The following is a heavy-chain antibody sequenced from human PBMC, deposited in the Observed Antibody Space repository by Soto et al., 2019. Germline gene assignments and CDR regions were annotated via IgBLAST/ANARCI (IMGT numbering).Heavy chain of an antibody. V-gene: IGHV1-69*06. CDR3: ARTTRCYSGYVDDY. CDR2: IIPIFGTA. CDR1: GGTFSSYA. J-gene: IGHJ4*02. Sequence: SVKVCCKASGGTFSSYAISWVRQAPGQGLEWMGGIIPIFGTANYAQKFQGRVTITADKSTSTAYMELISLRSEDTAVYYCARTTRCYSGYVDDYWGQVPPFTLSP. D-gene: IGHD5-12*01.